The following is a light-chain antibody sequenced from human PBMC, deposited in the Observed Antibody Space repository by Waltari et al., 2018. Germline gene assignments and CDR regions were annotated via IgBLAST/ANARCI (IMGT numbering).Light chain of an antibody. CDR1: SGHSSNV. V-gene: IGLV4-69*01. J-gene: IGLJ3*02. CDR2: VNSDGSN. Sequence: QLVLTQSPSASASLGASIKLTCTLSSGHSSNVIAWLQQQPEKGPRYLMTVNSDGSNTRGNEMPDRFSGSSSGAERYLTISSLQSEDEADYYCQTGGHGTWVFGGGTKLTVL. CDR3: QTGGHGTWV.